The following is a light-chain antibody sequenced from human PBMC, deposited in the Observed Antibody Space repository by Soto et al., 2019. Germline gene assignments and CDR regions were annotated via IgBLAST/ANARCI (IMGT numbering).Light chain of an antibody. J-gene: IGKJ5*01. CDR2: AAS. CDR1: QGISSY. V-gene: IGKV1-8*01. Sequence: AIRMTQSPSSCSASTGDRVTITCRASQGISSYLAWYQQKPGKAPKLLIYAASTLQSGVPSRFSGSGSGTDFTLTISCLQSEEFATYYCQQYYSYPLTVGQGTRLEIK. CDR3: QQYYSYPLT.